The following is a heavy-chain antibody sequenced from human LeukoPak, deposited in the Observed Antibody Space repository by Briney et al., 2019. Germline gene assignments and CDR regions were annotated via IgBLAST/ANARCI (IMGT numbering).Heavy chain of an antibody. J-gene: IGHJ4*02. Sequence: ASVKISCKASGYTFTDYYMHWVRQAPGQGLEWVGWINPSSGGTNSAQKFKGRVTLTRDTSISTAYMDLSSLKSDDTAVYYCTRLHPNIAVAGAWNCFDYWGQGTLVTVSS. D-gene: IGHD6-19*01. CDR2: INPSSGGT. CDR1: GYTFTDYY. CDR3: TRLHPNIAVAGAWNCFDY. V-gene: IGHV1-2*02.